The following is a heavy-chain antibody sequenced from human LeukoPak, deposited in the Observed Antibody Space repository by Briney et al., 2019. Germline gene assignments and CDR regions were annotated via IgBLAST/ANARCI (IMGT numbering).Heavy chain of an antibody. D-gene: IGHD5-18*01. V-gene: IGHV1-2*02. CDR1: GYTFTGYY. CDR3: AREGDGYSYGLEGGYFDN. J-gene: IGHJ4*02. Sequence: ASVKVSCKASGYTFTGYYMHWVRQAPGQGLEWMGWINPNSGGTNYAQKFQGRVTMTRDTSISTAYMELSRLRSDDTAVYYCAREGDGYSYGLEGGYFDNWGQGTLVTVSS. CDR2: INPNSGGT.